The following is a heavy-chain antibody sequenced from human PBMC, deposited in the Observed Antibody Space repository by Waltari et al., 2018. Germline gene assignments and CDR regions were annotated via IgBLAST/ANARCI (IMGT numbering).Heavy chain of an antibody. J-gene: IGHJ4*02. CDR1: GGTFSPYG. D-gene: IGHD2-2*01. CDR2: LNPDSGDT. CDR3: ATLHRCASTACHFLRHDH. V-gene: IGHV1-2*02. Sequence: QVQLVQSGADVKKPGSSVRVSCKVSGGTFSPYGLNWLRQAPGQGLEWMGWLNPDSGDTNFVQKFRDRVALTRDTSVNTAYLELADLTPADTAVYYCATLHRCASTACHFLRHDHWGQGTQVTVS.